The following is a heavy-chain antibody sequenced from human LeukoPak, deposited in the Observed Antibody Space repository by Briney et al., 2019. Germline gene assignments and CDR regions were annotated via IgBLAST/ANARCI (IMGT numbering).Heavy chain of an antibody. J-gene: IGHJ6*03. V-gene: IGHV4-59*01. CDR2: IYYSGST. CDR3: ARAYDYVWGSYRYTPLSSYYMDV. D-gene: IGHD3-16*02. Sequence: SETQSLTCTVSGGSISSYYWSWIRQPPGKGLEWIGYIYYSGSTNYNPSLKSRVTISVDTSKNQFSLKLSSVTAADTAVYYCARAYDYVWGSYRYTPLSSYYMDVWGKGTTVTVSS. CDR1: GGSISSYY.